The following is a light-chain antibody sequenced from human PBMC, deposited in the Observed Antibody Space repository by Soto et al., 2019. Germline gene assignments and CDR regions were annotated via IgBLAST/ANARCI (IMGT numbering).Light chain of an antibody. CDR2: GAS. CDR1: ENVRTK. V-gene: IGKV3-15*01. Sequence: AVTPSPAILYVSPGGGDSISCRASENVRTKVGWYQQKAGQAHRLLIYGASTRATGIPDRFSGSGSGTQLTITISSLEPEDFAVYYCQRRMNWPLTFGQGTRLEIK. CDR3: QRRMNWPLT. J-gene: IGKJ5*01.